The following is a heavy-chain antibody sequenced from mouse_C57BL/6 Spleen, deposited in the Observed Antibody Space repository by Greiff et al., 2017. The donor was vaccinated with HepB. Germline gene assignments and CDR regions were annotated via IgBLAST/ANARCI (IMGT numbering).Heavy chain of an antibody. Sequence: EVQLQQSGPELVKPGASVKISCKASGYSFTGYYMNWVKQSPEKSLEWIGEINPSTGGTTYNQKFKAKATLTVDKSSSTAYMQLKSLTSEDSAVYYCARSENWDGDWYFDVWGTGTTVTVSS. CDR1: GYSFTGYY. D-gene: IGHD4-1*01. V-gene: IGHV1-42*01. CDR2: INPSTGGT. CDR3: ARSENWDGDWYFDV. J-gene: IGHJ1*03.